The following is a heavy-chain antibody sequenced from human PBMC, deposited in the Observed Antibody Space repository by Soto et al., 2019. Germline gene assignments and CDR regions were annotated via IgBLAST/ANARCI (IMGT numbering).Heavy chain of an antibody. CDR3: AREFTYYVSSASYLDY. CDR2: TYYRSRWYN. CDR1: GDSVSGNSAA. D-gene: IGHD3-16*01. V-gene: IGHV6-1*01. J-gene: IGHJ4*02. Sequence: SQTLSLTCAISGDSVSGNSAAWNWIRQSPSRGLEWLGRTYYRSRWYNDYAVSVKSRITVTPDTSKNQFSLHLNSVTPEDTAVYYCAREFTYYVSSASYLDYWGQGALATVFS.